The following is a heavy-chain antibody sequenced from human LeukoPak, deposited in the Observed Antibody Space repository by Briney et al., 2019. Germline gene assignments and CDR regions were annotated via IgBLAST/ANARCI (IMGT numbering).Heavy chain of an antibody. CDR2: INDGGNKK. J-gene: IGHJ4*02. V-gene: IGHV3-30*02. D-gene: IGHD4-23*01. CDR3: AKDLSTVVTRGYFDY. Sequence: GGSLRLSCAASGFTFSTCGMHWVRQAPGKGLEWVAFINDGGNKKDYADSVKGRLTISRDTSKNILYLQMNSLRVEDTAVYYCAKDLSTVVTRGYFDYWGQGTLVTVSS. CDR1: GFTFSTCG.